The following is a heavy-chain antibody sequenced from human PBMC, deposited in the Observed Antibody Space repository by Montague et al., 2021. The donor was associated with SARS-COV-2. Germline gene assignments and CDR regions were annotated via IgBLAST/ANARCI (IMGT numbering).Heavy chain of an antibody. D-gene: IGHD4-23*01. CDR2: IYQGAST. CDR3: VRAGGFHNRPPV. CDR1: GDSIMTTDC. Sequence: SETLSLTCAVSGDSIMTTDCWSWVRQPPGKGLEWIGEIYQGASTSYNPSLKSRVTMSVDRSKNQVSLELYSVTAADTALYYCVRAGGFHNRPPVWGQGALVIVSS. J-gene: IGHJ4*02. V-gene: IGHV4-4*02.